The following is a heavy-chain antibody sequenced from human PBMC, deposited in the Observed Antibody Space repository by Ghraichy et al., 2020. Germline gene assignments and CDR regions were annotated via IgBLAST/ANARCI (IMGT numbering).Heavy chain of an antibody. Sequence: SETLSLTCSVSGDSMNGFYWNWIRQVPGKGLEWLGYFYYSDSDYNPSLESRIIISQDSSKNQFSLKIASVTAADTAVYYCARGPLYFFDFWGQGTQVTVSS. CDR3: ARGPLYFFDF. D-gene: IGHD3-9*01. CDR2: FYYSDS. V-gene: IGHV4-59*01. J-gene: IGHJ4*02. CDR1: GDSMNGFY.